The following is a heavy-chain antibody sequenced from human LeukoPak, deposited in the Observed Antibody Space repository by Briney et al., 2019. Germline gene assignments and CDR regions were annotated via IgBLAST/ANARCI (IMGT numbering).Heavy chain of an antibody. CDR3: AKDSRIVPAATEFDY. Sequence: GGSLRLSCAASGFTFSSYAMSWVRQTSGMRLEWVSAITDSGDGTYYADSVKGRFAISRDNSKNTLYLQMNSLRAEDTAVYYCAKDSRIVPAATEFDYWGQGTLVTVSS. V-gene: IGHV3-23*01. CDR1: GFTFSSYA. D-gene: IGHD2-2*01. J-gene: IGHJ4*02. CDR2: ITDSGDGT.